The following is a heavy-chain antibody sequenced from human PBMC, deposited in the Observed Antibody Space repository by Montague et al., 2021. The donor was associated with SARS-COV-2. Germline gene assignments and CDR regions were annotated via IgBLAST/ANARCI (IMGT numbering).Heavy chain of an antibody. CDR3: ARLKGSSWNYYFDY. Sequence: SETLSLTCAVYGGSFSGYYWSWIRQPPGKGLEWIGEINHSGSTNYNPSLKSRVTISVDTSKNQFSLKLSSVTAADTAVYYCARLKGSSWNYYFDYWGQGTLVTVSS. D-gene: IGHD2-15*01. CDR1: GGSFSGYY. V-gene: IGHV4-34*01. J-gene: IGHJ4*02. CDR2: INHSGST.